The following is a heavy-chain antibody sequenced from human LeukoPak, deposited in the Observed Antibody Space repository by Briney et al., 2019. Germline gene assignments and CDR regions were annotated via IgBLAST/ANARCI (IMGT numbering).Heavy chain of an antibody. J-gene: IGHJ6*04. D-gene: IGHD5-12*01. Sequence: QPGGSLRLSCAASGFTFSSYGLHWVRQAPGKGLEWVAAISYDGSNKYYADSVKGRFTISRDNSKNTVYLQMNSLRAEDTAVYYCARDLATLGMDVWGKGTTVTVSS. CDR3: ARDLATLGMDV. CDR1: GFTFSSYG. V-gene: IGHV3-30*01. CDR2: ISYDGSNK.